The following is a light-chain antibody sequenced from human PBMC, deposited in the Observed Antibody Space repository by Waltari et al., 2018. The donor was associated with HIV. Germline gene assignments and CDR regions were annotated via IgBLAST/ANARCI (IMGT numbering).Light chain of an antibody. CDR2: GKN. V-gene: IGLV3-19*01. Sequence: SSELTQDPAVSVALGQTVRITCQGDSLRSYYASWYQQKPGQAPVLVIYGKNNRPSGIPDRFSGSSSGNTASLTITGVQAEDEAEYYCNSRDSSGNHLVVFGGGTKLTVL. CDR1: SLRSYY. J-gene: IGLJ2*01. CDR3: NSRDSSGNHLVV.